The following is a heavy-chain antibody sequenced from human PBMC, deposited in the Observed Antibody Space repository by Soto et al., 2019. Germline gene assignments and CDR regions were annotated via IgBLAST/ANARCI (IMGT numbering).Heavy chain of an antibody. D-gene: IGHD2-21*02. J-gene: IGHJ3*02. CDR3: ARAPGVVTAIRYAFDI. Sequence: GASVKVSCKASGYTFTGYYMRWVRQAPGQGLEWMGWINPNSGGTNYAQKFQGWVTMTRDTSISTAYMELSRLRSDDTAVYYCARAPGVVTAIRYAFDIWGQGTMVTVS. CDR1: GYTFTGYY. V-gene: IGHV1-2*04. CDR2: INPNSGGT.